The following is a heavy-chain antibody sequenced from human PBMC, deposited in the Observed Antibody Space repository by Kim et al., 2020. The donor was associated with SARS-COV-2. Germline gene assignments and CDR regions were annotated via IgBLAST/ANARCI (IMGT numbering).Heavy chain of an antibody. V-gene: IGHV3-66*02. CDR1: GFTISSNY. J-gene: IGHJ6*01. D-gene: IGHD1-1*01. CDR3: AREGRGRRGDYYYGMDV. CDR2: IYSGSTT. Sequence: GGSLRLSCAASGFTISSNYMSWVRQAPGKGLEWVSVIYSGSTTYHADSVKGRFTITRDNSKNTLYPQLSSLRGEDTAEYYCAREGRGRRGDYYYGMDVGGQGTTVTVPS.